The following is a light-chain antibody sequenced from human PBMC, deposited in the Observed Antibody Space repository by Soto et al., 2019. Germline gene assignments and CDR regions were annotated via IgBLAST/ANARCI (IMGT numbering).Light chain of an antibody. Sequence: DIQMTQSPSTLSASVGDRVTITCRASQSISTYLAWYQQKPGKAPNLLIYDASTLKSPVPSRFSGSGSGTEFTLTISTLQSEDFAVYYCQQYNNWPWTFGQGTKVDIK. J-gene: IGKJ1*01. CDR1: QSISTY. CDR2: DAS. V-gene: IGKV1-5*01. CDR3: QQYNNWPWT.